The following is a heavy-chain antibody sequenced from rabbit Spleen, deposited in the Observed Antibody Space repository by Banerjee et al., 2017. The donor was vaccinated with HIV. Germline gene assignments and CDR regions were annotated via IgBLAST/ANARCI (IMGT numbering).Heavy chain of an antibody. CDR2: INAATGKP. D-gene: IGHD1-1*01. CDR1: GFSFSDRDV. V-gene: IGHV1S45*01. Sequence: QEQLVESGGGLAQPEGSLTLTCKASGFSFSDRDVMCWVRQAPGKGLEWIACINAATGKPVYATWAKGRFTFSRTSSTTVTLRMTSLTAADRATYFCARDLVGVIGWNFYLWGPGTLVTVS. CDR3: ARDLVGVIGWNFYL. J-gene: IGHJ4*01.